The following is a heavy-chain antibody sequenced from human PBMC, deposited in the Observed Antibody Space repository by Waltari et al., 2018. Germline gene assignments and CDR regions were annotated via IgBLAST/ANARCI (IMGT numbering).Heavy chain of an antibody. CDR2: FGPEDGET. CDR1: GYTLTELS. CDR3: ATALYCSGGSCYRTTEYFQH. J-gene: IGHJ1*01. V-gene: IGHV1-24*01. Sequence: QVQLVQSGAEVKKPGASVKVSCKVSGYTLTELSMHWVRQAPGKGLEWMGGFGPEDGETIYAQKFQGRVTMTEDTSTDTACMELSSLRSEDTAVYYCATALYCSGGSCYRTTEYFQHWGQGTLVTVSS. D-gene: IGHD2-15*01.